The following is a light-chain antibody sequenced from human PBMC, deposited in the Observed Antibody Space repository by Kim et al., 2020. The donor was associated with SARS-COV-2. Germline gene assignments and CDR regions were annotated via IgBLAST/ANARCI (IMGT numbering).Light chain of an antibody. CDR1: QSVPSKY. Sequence: LSPGERATLSCRASQSVPSKYLAWYQQKSGQAPRLLIFRASSRAAGIPDRFSGSGSVTDFTLTISRLEPEDFAVYYCQQYDTSPYTFGQGTKLEI. CDR2: RAS. J-gene: IGKJ2*01. CDR3: QQYDTSPYT. V-gene: IGKV3-20*01.